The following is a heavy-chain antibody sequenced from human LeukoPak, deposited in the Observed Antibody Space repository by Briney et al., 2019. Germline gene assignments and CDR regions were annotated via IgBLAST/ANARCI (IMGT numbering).Heavy chain of an antibody. D-gene: IGHD3-9*01. V-gene: IGHV4-38-2*02. CDR2: IYHSGST. Sequence: SETLSLTRTVSGYSISSGYYWGWIRQPPGKGLEWIGSIYHSGSTYYNPSLKSRVTISVDTSKNQFSLKLSSVTAADTAVYYCARDALTGSHPPYYYYYMDVWGKGTTVTISS. CDR1: GYSISSGYY. CDR3: ARDALTGSHPPYYYYYMDV. J-gene: IGHJ6*03.